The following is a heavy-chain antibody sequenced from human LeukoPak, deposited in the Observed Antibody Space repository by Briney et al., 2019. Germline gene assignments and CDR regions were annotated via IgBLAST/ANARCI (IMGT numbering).Heavy chain of an antibody. J-gene: IGHJ4*02. V-gene: IGHV3-21*01. CDR3: ARADDCSSTSCYLSGY. Sequence: GGSLRLSCAASGFAFSSYSMNWVRQAPGKGLEWVSSISSSSSYIYYADSVKGRYTISRDNAKNSLYLQMNSLRAEDTAVYYCARADDCSSTSCYLSGYWGQGTLVTVSS. CDR1: GFAFSSYS. CDR2: ISSSSSYI. D-gene: IGHD2-2*01.